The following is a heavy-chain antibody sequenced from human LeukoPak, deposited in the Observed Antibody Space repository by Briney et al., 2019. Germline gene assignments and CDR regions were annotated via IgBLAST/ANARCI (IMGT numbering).Heavy chain of an antibody. CDR2: ISSSSSYI. D-gene: IGHD4-17*01. Sequence: PGGSLRLSCAASGFTFSSYSMNSVRQAPGKGLECVSSISSSSSYIYYADSVKGRFTISRDNAKNSLYLQMNSLRAEDTAVYYCSRDQGTVTYRPYYYYYYMDVWGKGTTVTVSS. V-gene: IGHV3-21*01. CDR1: GFTFSSYS. J-gene: IGHJ6*03. CDR3: SRDQGTVTYRPYYYYYYMDV.